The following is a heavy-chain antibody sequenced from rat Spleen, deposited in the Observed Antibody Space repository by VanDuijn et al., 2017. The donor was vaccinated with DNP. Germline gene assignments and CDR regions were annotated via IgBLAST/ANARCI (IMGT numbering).Heavy chain of an antibody. CDR3: AKAGGYSPWYFDY. CDR2: ISPSGGST. J-gene: IGHJ2*01. D-gene: IGHD1-11*01. CDR1: GFTFNNYD. Sequence: EVQLVGSGGGLVQPGRSMKLSCAASGFTFNNYDMAWVRQAPTKGLEWVASISPSGGSTYYRDSVKGRFTISRDNAKSTLYLQMDSLRSEETATYYCAKAGGYSPWYFDYWGQGVMVTVSS. V-gene: IGHV5S11*01.